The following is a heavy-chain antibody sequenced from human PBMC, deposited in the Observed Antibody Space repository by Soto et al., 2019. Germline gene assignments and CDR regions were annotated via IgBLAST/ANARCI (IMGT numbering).Heavy chain of an antibody. CDR2: IKEDGSEI. D-gene: IGHD3-16*01. Sequence: MSWVRQAPGKGLEWVASIKEDGSEIYYLHSVRGRFSISRDSAGNALHLTMNYLSAEDTGVYFCARDIGFDYVNWGQGTLVTVSS. V-gene: IGHV3-7*01. J-gene: IGHJ4*02. CDR3: ARDIGFDYVN.